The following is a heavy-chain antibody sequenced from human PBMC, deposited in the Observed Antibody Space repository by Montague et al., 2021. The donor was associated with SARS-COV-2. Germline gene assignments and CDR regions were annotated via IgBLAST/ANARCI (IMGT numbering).Heavy chain of an antibody. J-gene: IGHJ4*02. Sequence: SETLSLTCTVSGGSISSSSYYWGWIRQPPGKGLEWIGSIYYSGSTYYNPSLKSRVTISVDTSKNQFSLRLSSVTAADTAVYYCARDLPPSRPRNPVWGQGTLVTVSS. D-gene: IGHD2/OR15-2a*01. V-gene: IGHV4-39*07. CDR3: ARDLPPSRPRNPV. CDR1: GGSISSSSYY. CDR2: IYYSGST.